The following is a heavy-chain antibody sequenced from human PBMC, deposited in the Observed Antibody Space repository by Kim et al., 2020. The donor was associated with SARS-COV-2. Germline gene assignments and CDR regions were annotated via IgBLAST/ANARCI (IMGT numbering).Heavy chain of an antibody. CDR1: GGSISSGGYY. CDR3: ARDLVGDDYGDMNWFDP. D-gene: IGHD4-17*01. J-gene: IGHJ5*02. CDR2: IYYSGST. V-gene: IGHV4-31*03. Sequence: SETLSLTCTVSGGSISSGGYYWSWIRQHPGKGLEWIGYIYYSGSTYYNPSLKSRVTISVDTSKNQFSLKLSSVTAADTAVYYCARDLVGDDYGDMNWFDPWGQGTLVTVSS.